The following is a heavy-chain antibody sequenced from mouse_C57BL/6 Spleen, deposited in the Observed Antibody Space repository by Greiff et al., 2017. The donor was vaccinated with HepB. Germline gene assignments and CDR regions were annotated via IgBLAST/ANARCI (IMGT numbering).Heavy chain of an antibody. CDR1: GYAFSSYW. V-gene: IGHV1-80*01. D-gene: IGHD3-2*02. Sequence: VMLVESGAELVKPGASVKISCKASGYAFSSYWMNWVKQRPGKGLEWIGQIYPGDGDTNYNGKFKGKATLTADKSSSTAYMQLSSLTSEDSAVYFCARSDSSGEMDYWGQGTSVTVSS. CDR3: ARSDSSGEMDY. J-gene: IGHJ4*01. CDR2: IYPGDGDT.